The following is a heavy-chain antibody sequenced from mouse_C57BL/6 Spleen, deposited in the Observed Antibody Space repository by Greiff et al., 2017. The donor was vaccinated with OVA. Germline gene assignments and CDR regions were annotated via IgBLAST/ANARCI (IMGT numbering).Heavy chain of an antibody. Sequence: EVHLVESGGGLVKPGGSLKLSCAASGFTFSDYGMHWVRQAPEKGLEWVAYISSGSSTIYYADTVKGRFTISRDNAKNTLFLQMTSLRSKDTAMYYCARWGLLLYFDYWGQGTTLTVSS. CDR2: ISSGSSTI. V-gene: IGHV5-17*01. J-gene: IGHJ2*01. CDR1: GFTFSDYG. D-gene: IGHD2-3*01. CDR3: ARWGLLLYFDY.